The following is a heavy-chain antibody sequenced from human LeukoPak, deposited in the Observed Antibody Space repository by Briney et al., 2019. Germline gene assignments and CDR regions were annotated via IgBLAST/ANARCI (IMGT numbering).Heavy chain of an antibody. CDR3: ARDGEYSYGLGRYPGY. CDR2: LSFDGSST. CDR1: GFTFSRYW. D-gene: IGHD5-18*01. J-gene: IGHJ4*02. V-gene: IGHV3-74*01. Sequence: GGSLRLSCAASGFTFSRYWMHWVRQAPGEGQVWVSRLSFDGSSTNYADSVKGRFTISRDNAKNSLYLQMNSLRAEDTAVYYCARDGEYSYGLGRYPGYWGQGTLVTVSS.